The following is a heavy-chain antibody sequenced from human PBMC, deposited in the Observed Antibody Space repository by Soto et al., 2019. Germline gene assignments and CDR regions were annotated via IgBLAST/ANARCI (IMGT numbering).Heavy chain of an antibody. J-gene: IGHJ5*02. Sequence: GASVKVSCKASGSTFTTYAIHWVRQAPGQRLEWMGWINAGNGNTKYSQKFQGRVTITADESTSTAYMELSSLRSEDTAVYYCAIDRRTSSLWFDPWGQGTLVTVSS. V-gene: IGHV1-3*01. CDR2: INAGNGNT. CDR1: GSTFTTYA. D-gene: IGHD3-16*01. CDR3: AIDRRTSSLWFDP.